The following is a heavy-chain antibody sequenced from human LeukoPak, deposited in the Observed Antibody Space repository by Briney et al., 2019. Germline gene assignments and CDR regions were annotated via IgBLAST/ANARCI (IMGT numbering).Heavy chain of an antibody. Sequence: SETLSLTCTVSGGSISSYYWSWIRQPPGKGLEWIGYIYYSGSTNYNPSLKSRVTISVDASKNQFSLKLSSVTAADTAVYYCAGYGGNSRAAFDIWGQGTMVTVSS. CDR3: AGYGGNSRAAFDI. D-gene: IGHD4-23*01. CDR2: IYYSGST. J-gene: IGHJ3*02. V-gene: IGHV4-59*08. CDR1: GGSISSYY.